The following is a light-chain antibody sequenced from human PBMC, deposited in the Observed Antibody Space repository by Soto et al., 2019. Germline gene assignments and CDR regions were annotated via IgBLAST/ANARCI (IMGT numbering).Light chain of an antibody. J-gene: IGKJ4*01. CDR2: DAS. CDR3: QQYDNLPLT. V-gene: IGKV1-33*01. CDR1: QDISNY. Sequence: DIQMTQSPSSLSASVGDRVTITCQASQDISNYLNSYQQKPGKAPKLLIYDASNLETGVPSRVSGSGSGTDFTFTISSLQPEDIATYYCQQYDNLPLTFGGGTKVDIK.